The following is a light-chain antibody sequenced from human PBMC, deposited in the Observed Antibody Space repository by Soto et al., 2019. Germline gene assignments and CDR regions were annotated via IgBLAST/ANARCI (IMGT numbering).Light chain of an antibody. CDR3: ASYTTSNTPWV. Sequence: QSALTQPASVSESPGQSITISCTGTSSDVGGYKYVSWYQQQPGKAPKLMIYDVSYRPSGVPNRFSGSKSGNTASLTISGHQVEDEADYYCASYTTSNTPWVFGGGTKVTVL. CDR2: DVS. J-gene: IGLJ3*02. V-gene: IGLV2-14*03. CDR1: SSDVGGYKY.